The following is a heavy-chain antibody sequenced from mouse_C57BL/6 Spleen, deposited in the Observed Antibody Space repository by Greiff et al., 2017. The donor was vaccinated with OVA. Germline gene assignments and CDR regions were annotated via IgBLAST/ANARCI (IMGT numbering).Heavy chain of an antibody. Sequence: QVQLQQSGTELVKPGASVKLSCKASGYTFTSYWMHWVKQRHGQGLEWIGNINPSNGGTNYNEKFKSKATLTVDKSSSTAYMQLSSLTSEDSAVYYCASSDIYDGYSFAYWGQGTLVTVSA. D-gene: IGHD2-3*01. J-gene: IGHJ3*01. CDR2: INPSNGGT. CDR1: GYTFTSYW. CDR3: ASSDIYDGYSFAY. V-gene: IGHV1-53*01.